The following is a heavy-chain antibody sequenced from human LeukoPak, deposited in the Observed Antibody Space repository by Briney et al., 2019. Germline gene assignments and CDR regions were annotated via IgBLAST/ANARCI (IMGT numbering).Heavy chain of an antibody. V-gene: IGHV4-59*01. Sequence: SETLPLTCTVSGGSISSYYWSWIRQPPGKGLEWVGYIYYSGSTNYNPSLKSRVTLSVDTSKNQFSLKLSSVTAADTAVYFCARDGRRYSSTWSFDYWGQGTLVTVSS. D-gene: IGHD6-13*01. CDR1: GGSISSYY. CDR3: ARDGRRYSSTWSFDY. J-gene: IGHJ4*02. CDR2: IYYSGST.